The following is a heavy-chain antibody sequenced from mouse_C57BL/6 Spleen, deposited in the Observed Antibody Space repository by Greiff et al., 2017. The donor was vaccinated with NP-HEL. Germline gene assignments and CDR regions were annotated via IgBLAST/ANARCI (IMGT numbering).Heavy chain of an antibody. V-gene: IGHV5-6*01. CDR3: ARHDYGSTYYYAMDY. CDR2: ISSGGSYT. Sequence: EVNVVESGGDLVKPGGSLKLSCAASGFTFSSYGMSWVRQTPDKRLEWVATISSGGSYTYYPDSVKGRFTISRDNAKNTLYLQMSSLKSEDTAMYYCARHDYGSTYYYAMDYWGQGTSVTVSS. D-gene: IGHD1-1*01. CDR1: GFTFSSYG. J-gene: IGHJ4*01.